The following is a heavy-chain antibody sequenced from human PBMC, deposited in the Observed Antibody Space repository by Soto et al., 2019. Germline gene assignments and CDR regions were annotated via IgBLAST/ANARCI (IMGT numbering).Heavy chain of an antibody. D-gene: IGHD3-10*01. CDR2: IIPIFGTA. CDR3: ARGPRSPVDHYYGSGSLRSHDAFDI. CDR1: GGTFSSYA. V-gene: IGHV1-69*13. J-gene: IGHJ3*02. Sequence: ASVKVSCKASGGTFSSYAISWVRQAPGQGLEWMGGIIPIFGTANYAQKFQGRVTITADESTSTAYMELSSLRSEDTAVYYCARGPRSPVDHYYGSGSLRSHDAFDIWGQGTMVTVS.